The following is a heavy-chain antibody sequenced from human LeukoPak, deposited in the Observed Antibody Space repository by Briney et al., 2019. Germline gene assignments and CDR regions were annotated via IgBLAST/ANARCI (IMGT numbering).Heavy chain of an antibody. V-gene: IGHV1-46*01. CDR1: GYTFTSYY. J-gene: IGHJ3*02. Sequence: ASVKVSCKASGYTFTSYYMHWVRQAPGQGLEWMGIINPSGGSTSYAQKLQGRVTMTRDTSTSTVYMELRSLRSEDTAVYYCARAGVVPVASDAFDIWGQGTMVTVSS. CDR2: INPSGGST. D-gene: IGHD2-2*01. CDR3: ARAGVVPVASDAFDI.